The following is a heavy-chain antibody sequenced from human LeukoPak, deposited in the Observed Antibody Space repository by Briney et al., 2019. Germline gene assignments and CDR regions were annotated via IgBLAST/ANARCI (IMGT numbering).Heavy chain of an antibody. D-gene: IGHD2-21*02. Sequence: ASVKVSCKASGGTFGSYAISWVRQAPGQGLEWMGRIIPILGIANYAQKFQGRVTITADKSTSTAYMELSSLRSEDTAVYYCARVYCGGDCYSTEPYYYYYGMDVWGQGTTVTVSS. CDR2: IIPILGIA. CDR3: ARVYCGGDCYSTEPYYYYYGMDV. V-gene: IGHV1-69*04. CDR1: GGTFGSYA. J-gene: IGHJ6*02.